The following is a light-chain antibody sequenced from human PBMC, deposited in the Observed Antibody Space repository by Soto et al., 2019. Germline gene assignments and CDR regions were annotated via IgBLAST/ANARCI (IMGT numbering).Light chain of an antibody. CDR2: GAS. CDR3: QHYNAFPWP. CDR1: QSIRDW. Sequence: DIQMTQSPSTLSASVGGRVTITFRASQSIRDWLAWYQDKPGKAPKLLIYGASRLESGVPSRFSGSGSGTEFTLTIGGLQPDDFATYYCQHYNAFPWPFGQGTKADSK. V-gene: IGKV1-5*01. J-gene: IGKJ1*01.